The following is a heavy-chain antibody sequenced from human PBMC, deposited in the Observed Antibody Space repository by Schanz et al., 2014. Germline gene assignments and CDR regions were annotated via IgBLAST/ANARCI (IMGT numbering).Heavy chain of an antibody. V-gene: IGHV3-48*01. D-gene: IGHD3-10*01. Sequence: EVQLVESGGGLIQPGGSLRLSCAASGFGFSSYSMNWVRQAPGKGLEWVSYISTTGSTIYYADSVRGRFTISRDNAENTLYLQMNSLRAEDTAVYYCAKGRFGELSAFDIWGQGTTVTVSS. CDR2: ISTTGSTI. CDR3: AKGRFGELSAFDI. J-gene: IGHJ3*02. CDR1: GFGFSSYS.